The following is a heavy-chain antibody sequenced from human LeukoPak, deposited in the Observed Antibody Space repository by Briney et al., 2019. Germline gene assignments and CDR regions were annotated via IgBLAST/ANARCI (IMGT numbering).Heavy chain of an antibody. D-gene: IGHD3-10*01. Sequence: GRSLRLSCAASGFTFYHYAIHWVRQVPGKGLEWVCGISWNSDDRDYADSVKGRFSVSRDNAKSSLYLEMNSLRAEDTAFYHCTKCSSSLNRGCDFDYWGQGTLVTVSS. CDR1: GFTFYHYA. CDR3: TKCSSSLNRGCDFDY. V-gene: IGHV3-9*01. J-gene: IGHJ4*02. CDR2: ISWNSDDR.